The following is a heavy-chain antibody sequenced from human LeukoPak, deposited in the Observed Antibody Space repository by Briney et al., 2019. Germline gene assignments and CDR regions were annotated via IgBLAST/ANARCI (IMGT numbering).Heavy chain of an antibody. CDR1: GYTFTSYD. D-gene: IGHD6-13*01. CDR2: INPNSGGT. CDR3: ARDSSGSSWPSGGVDFDY. Sequence: GASVKVSCKASGYTFTSYDINWVRQATGQGLEWVGWINPNSGGTNYAQKFQGRVTMTRDTSISTAYMELSRLRSDDTAVYYCARDSSGSSWPSGGVDFDYWGQGTLVTVSS. V-gene: IGHV1-2*02. J-gene: IGHJ4*02.